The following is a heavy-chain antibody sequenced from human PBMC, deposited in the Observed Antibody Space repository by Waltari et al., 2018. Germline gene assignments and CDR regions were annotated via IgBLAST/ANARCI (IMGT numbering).Heavy chain of an antibody. V-gene: IGHV3-30*18. CDR1: GFTFSSYG. Sequence: QVQLVESGGGVVQPGRSLRLSCAASGFTFSSYGMHWVRQAPGKGLEWVAVIWYDGSNKYYADSVKGRFTISRDNSKNTLYLQMNSLRAEDTAMYYCAKGEDYYGSGRLYYFDYWAREPWSPSPQ. D-gene: IGHD3-10*01. J-gene: IGHJ4*02. CDR3: AKGEDYYGSGRLYYFDY. CDR2: IWYDGSNK.